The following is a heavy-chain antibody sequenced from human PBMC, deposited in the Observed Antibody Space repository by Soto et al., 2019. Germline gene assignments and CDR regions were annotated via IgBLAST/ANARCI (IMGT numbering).Heavy chain of an antibody. D-gene: IGHD3-3*01. Sequence: GGSLRLSCAASGFTFSSYSMNWVRQAPGKGLEWVSSISSSSSYIYYADSVKGRFTISRDNAKNSLYLQMNSLRAEDTAVYYCARSYYDFWSGHSVDYWGQGTLVTVSS. CDR3: ARSYYDFWSGHSVDY. V-gene: IGHV3-21*01. J-gene: IGHJ4*02. CDR2: ISSSSSYI. CDR1: GFTFSSYS.